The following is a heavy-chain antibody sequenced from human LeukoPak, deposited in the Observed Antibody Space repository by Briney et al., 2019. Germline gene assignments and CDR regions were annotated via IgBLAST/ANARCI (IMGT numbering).Heavy chain of an antibody. V-gene: IGHV1-24*01. Sequence: ASVKVSCKVSGYTLTELSMHWVRQAPGKGLEWMGGFDPEDGETIYAQKFKGRVTMTEDTATDRAEMELSSLRSEDTAVYYCAVYPLRLGELSMSLSDAFDIWGQGTMVTVSS. CDR1: GYTLTELS. CDR2: FDPEDGET. D-gene: IGHD3-16*02. J-gene: IGHJ3*02. CDR3: AVYPLRLGELSMSLSDAFDI.